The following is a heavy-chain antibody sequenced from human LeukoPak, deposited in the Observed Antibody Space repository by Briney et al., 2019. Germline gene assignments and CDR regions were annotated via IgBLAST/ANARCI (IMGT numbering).Heavy chain of an antibody. V-gene: IGHV3-30-3*01. CDR1: GFTFSSYA. D-gene: IGHD5-24*01. J-gene: IGHJ5*02. CDR3: ARDLRDGYNSNWFDP. CDR2: ISYDGSNK. Sequence: GGSLRLSCAASGFTFSSYAMHWVRQAPGKGLEWVAVISYDGSNKYYADSVKGRFTIPRDNSKNTLYLQMNSLRAEDTAVYYCARDLRDGYNSNWFDPWGQGTLVTVSS.